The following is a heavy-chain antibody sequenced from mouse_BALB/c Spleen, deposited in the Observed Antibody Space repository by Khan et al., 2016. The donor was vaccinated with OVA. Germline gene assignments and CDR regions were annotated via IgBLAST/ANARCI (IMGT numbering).Heavy chain of an antibody. J-gene: IGHJ3*01. D-gene: IGHD2-3*01. V-gene: IGHV1-77*01. CDR2: IYPGSDNT. CDR1: GYTFTDYY. CDR3: ARRWAAWFPY. Sequence: QVQLQQSGAQLARPGASVKLSCKASGYTFTDYYINWMRQRTGQGLEWIGEIYPGSDNTYYNENFKGRATLTVDKSSNTAYMEFSSLTSEDSAVYFCARRWAAWFPYWGQGTLVTVSA.